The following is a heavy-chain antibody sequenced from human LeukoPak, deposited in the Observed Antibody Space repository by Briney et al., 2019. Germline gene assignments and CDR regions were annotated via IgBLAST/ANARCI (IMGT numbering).Heavy chain of an antibody. CDR3: ARGNDTATYYYYGMDV. CDR1: GGSFSGYY. V-gene: IGHV4-34*01. Sequence: SETLSLTCAVYGGSFSGYYWCWIRQPPGKGLEWIGEINHSGSTNYNPSLKSRVTISVDTSKNQFSLKLSSVTAADTAVYYCARGNDTATYYYYGMDVWGQGTTVTVSS. CDR2: INHSGST. D-gene: IGHD3-22*01. J-gene: IGHJ6*02.